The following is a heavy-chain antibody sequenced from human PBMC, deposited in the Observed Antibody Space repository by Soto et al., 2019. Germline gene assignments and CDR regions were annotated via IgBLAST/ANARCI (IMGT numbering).Heavy chain of an antibody. V-gene: IGHV4-31*03. CDR1: GGSICSGGYY. CDR3: ARSVDP. CDR2: IFYSGTT. Sequence: PSETLSLTCTVSGGSICSGGYYWSWIRQHPGKGLEWIGYIFYSGTTYYNPSLKSRVTISVDTSKNQFSLKLSSVTDADTAVYYCARSVDPWGQGTLVTVSS. J-gene: IGHJ5*02.